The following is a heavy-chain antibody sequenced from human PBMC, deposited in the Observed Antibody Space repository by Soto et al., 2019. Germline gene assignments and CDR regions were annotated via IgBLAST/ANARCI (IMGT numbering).Heavy chain of an antibody. CDR2: INHSGST. D-gene: IGHD3-3*01. Sequence: SETLSLTSAVYGGYFSGYYWSWIRQPPGKGLEWIGEINHSGSTNYNPSLKSRVTISVGTSKNQFSLKLSSVTAADTAVYNCYYDFWSGYGYWGQGTLVTVSS. J-gene: IGHJ4*02. V-gene: IGHV4-34*01. CDR1: GGYFSGYY. CDR3: YYDFWSGYGY.